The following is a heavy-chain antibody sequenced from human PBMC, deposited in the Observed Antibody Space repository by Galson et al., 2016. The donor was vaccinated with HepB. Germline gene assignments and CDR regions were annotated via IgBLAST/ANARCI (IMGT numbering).Heavy chain of an antibody. V-gene: IGHV3-23*01. CDR1: GFTFSRYG. J-gene: IGHJ6*04. D-gene: IGHD3-16*01. CDR2: IRMSGNSR. Sequence: SLRLSCAGCGFTFSRYGMTWVRPAPGKGLEDVSSIRMSGNSRDYAESVKGRFTSSRDNSRSMLFLEMNGLKAEDTGVYYCVRGSTAPDVWGKGTTVTVSS. CDR3: VRGSTAPDV.